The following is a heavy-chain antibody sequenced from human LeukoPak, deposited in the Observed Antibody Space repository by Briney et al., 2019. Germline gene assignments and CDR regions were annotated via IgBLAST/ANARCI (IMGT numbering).Heavy chain of an antibody. Sequence: GASVKVSCKASGGTFSSYAISWVRQAPGQGLEWMGGIIPIFGTANYAQKFQGRVTITADESTSTAYMELSSLTSEDTAVYYCARPTGRFGELGRYFQHWGQGTLVTVSS. CDR1: GGTFSSYA. CDR3: ARPTGRFGELGRYFQH. V-gene: IGHV1-69*01. D-gene: IGHD3-10*01. CDR2: IIPIFGTA. J-gene: IGHJ1*01.